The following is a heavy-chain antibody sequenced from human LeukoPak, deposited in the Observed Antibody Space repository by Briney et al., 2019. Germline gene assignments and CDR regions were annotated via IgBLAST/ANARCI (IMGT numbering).Heavy chain of an antibody. Sequence: GGSLRLSCAASGFTFSSYWMHWVRQAPGKGLVWVSRINSDGSSTSYADSVKGRFTISRDNAKNSLYLQMNSLRAEDTALYHCARVREGNWFDPWGQGTLVTVSS. CDR3: ARVREGNWFDP. J-gene: IGHJ5*02. CDR2: INSDGSST. D-gene: IGHD3-10*01. CDR1: GFTFSSYW. V-gene: IGHV3-74*01.